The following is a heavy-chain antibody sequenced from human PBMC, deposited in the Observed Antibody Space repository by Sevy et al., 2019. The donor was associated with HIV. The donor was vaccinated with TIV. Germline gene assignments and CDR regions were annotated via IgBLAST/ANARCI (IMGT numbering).Heavy chain of an antibody. Sequence: SETLSLTCAVYGGSFSGYYWSWIRQPPGKGLEWIGEINHSGSTNYNPSLKSRITISVDTSKNQFSLKLSSVTAADTAVYYCARHCSSTTCSHAFDIWGQGTMVTVSS. CDR2: INHSGST. CDR1: GGSFSGYY. V-gene: IGHV4-34*01. D-gene: IGHD2-2*01. J-gene: IGHJ3*02. CDR3: ARHCSSTTCSHAFDI.